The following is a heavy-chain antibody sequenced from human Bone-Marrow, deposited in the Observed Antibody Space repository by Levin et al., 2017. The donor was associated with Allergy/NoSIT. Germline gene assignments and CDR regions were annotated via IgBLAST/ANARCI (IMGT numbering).Heavy chain of an antibody. V-gene: IGHV1-46*04. CDR1: GYTFINYY. D-gene: IGHD2-15*01. CDR2: INPSGGST. CDR3: ARDRSSLGYCSGASCGGGAMDV. Sequence: ASVKVSCKASGYTFINYYMHWVRQAPGQGLEWMGMINPSGGSTSYAQKLQGRVTMTRDTSTSTLYMELSSLTSNDTAVYYCARDRSSLGYCSGASCGGGAMDVWGQGTTVTVSS. J-gene: IGHJ6*02.